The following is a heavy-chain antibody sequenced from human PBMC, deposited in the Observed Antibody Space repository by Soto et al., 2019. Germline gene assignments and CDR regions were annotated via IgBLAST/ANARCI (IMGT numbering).Heavy chain of an antibody. D-gene: IGHD3-10*01. J-gene: IGHJ4*02. CDR1: GGTFSSYT. CDR3: ARDEGSYYYGSGSPHFDY. Sequence: QVQLVQSGAEVKKPGSSVKVSCKASGGTFSSYTISWVRQAPGQGLEWMGRSIPILGIANYAQKFQGRVTITADNSTSTAYMELSSLRSEDTAVYYCARDEGSYYYGSGSPHFDYWGQGTLVTVSS. V-gene: IGHV1-69*08. CDR2: SIPILGIA.